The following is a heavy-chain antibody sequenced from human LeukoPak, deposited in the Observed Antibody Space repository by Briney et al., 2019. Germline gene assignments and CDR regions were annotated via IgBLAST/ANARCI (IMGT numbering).Heavy chain of an antibody. CDR2: ISYDGSNK. D-gene: IGHD3-22*01. J-gene: IGHJ4*02. CDR3: AKDVDYYDSSGYYHGISGFDY. V-gene: IGHV3-30*04. CDR1: GFTFSSYA. Sequence: GESLRLSCAASGFTFSSYAMHWVRQAPGKGLEWVAVISYDGSNKYYADSVKGRFTISRDNSKNTLYLQMNSLRAEDTAVYYCAKDVDYYDSSGYYHGISGFDYWGQGTLVTVSS.